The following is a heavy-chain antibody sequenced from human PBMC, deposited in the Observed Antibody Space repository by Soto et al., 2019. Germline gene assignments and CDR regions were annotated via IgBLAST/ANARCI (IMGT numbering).Heavy chain of an antibody. CDR3: ARQRQDVVYFDY. CDR2: IYYSGST. Sequence: SETLSLTCTVSGGSISSSSYYWGWIRQPPGKGLEWIGSIYYSGSTYYNPSLKSRVTISVDTSKNQFSLKLSSVTAADTAVYYCARQRQDVVYFDYWGQGTLVTVSS. CDR1: GGSISSSSYY. D-gene: IGHD2-15*01. V-gene: IGHV4-39*01. J-gene: IGHJ4*02.